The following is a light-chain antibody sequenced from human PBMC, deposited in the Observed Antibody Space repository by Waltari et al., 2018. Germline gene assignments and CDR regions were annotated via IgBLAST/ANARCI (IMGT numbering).Light chain of an antibody. V-gene: IGLV3-21*04. CDR2: YDS. CDR1: TIGRKS. Sequence: YVLTQPPSVSVDPGKTARLTCGGATIGRKSVSWYQQKPGPAPVLVMFYDSDRPSEIPERFSGSNTGNTATLTISWVEAGDEADYHCQVWDDVTDSGVFGGGTKLTVL. CDR3: QVWDDVTDSGV. J-gene: IGLJ3*02.